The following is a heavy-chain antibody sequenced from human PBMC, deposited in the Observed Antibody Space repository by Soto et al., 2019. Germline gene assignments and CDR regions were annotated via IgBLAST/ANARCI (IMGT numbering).Heavy chain of an antibody. J-gene: IGHJ4*02. D-gene: IGHD3-9*01. CDR3: TTDREYDILTGYPYC. CDR2: INSKSDGGTI. V-gene: IGHV3-15*05. Sequence: EVQLVESGGGLVRPGGSLRLSCAASGFTFSNAGMTWVRQAPGKGLEWVGRINSKSDGGTIDYAAPVQGRFTISRDDSKNTLYLQMNSLKSEDTAVHYCTTDREYDILTGYPYCWGQGTLVTVSS. CDR1: GFTFSNAG.